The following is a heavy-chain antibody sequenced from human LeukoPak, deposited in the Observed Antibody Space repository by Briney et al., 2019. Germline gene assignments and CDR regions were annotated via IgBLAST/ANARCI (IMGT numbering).Heavy chain of an antibody. CDR3: ARDYYDSSGYYYFDY. CDR1: GFTFSSYA. J-gene: IGHJ4*02. D-gene: IGHD3-22*01. Sequence: GGSLRLSCTASGFTFSSYAMSWVRQAPGRGLEWVSFISGSGGNTYYADSVKGRFTISRDNAKNSLYLQMNSLRAEDTAVYYCARDYYDSSGYYYFDYWGQGTLVTVSS. CDR2: ISGSGGNT. V-gene: IGHV3-23*01.